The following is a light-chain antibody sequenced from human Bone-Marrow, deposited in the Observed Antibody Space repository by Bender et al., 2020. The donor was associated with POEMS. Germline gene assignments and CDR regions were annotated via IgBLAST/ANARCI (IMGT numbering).Light chain of an antibody. CDR3: ATWHDSLSGWV. J-gene: IGLJ3*02. Sequence: QSVLTQPPSASGTPGQRVIISCSGSSSNIVTNPVNWYQHLPETAPKVLIYNTNQRPSGVPDRFSGSKSGTSASLAISALQSEDEGDYYCATWHDSLSGWVFGGGTKLAVL. CDR2: NTN. V-gene: IGLV1-44*01. CDR1: SSNIVTNP.